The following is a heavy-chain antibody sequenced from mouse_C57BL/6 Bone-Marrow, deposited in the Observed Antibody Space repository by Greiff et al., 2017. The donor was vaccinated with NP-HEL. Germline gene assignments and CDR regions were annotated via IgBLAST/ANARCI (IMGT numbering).Heavy chain of an antibody. Sequence: QVQLQQPGAELVKPGASVKVSCKASGYTFTSYWMHWVKQRPGQGLEWIGRIHPSDSDNNSHQKFKGKATLTVDKSSSTAYMQLSSLTSEDSAVYYCAIEGVLRRRFVGDDYWGQGTTLTVSS. V-gene: IGHV1-74*01. CDR2: IHPSDSDN. D-gene: IGHD2-4*01. J-gene: IGHJ2*01. CDR1: GYTFTSYW. CDR3: AIEGVLRRRFVGDDY.